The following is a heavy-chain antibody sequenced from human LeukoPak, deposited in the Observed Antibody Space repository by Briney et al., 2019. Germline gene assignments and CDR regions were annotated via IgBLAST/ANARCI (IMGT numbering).Heavy chain of an antibody. CDR1: RYTFTSYY. Sequence: ASVKVSCKASRYTFTSYYMHWVRQAPGQGLEWMGIINPSGGSTSYAQKFQGRVTMTRDTSTSTVYMELSSLRSEDTAVYYCARDLRSTEYYYYYYGMDVWGQGTTVTVSS. V-gene: IGHV1-46*01. CDR2: INPSGGST. CDR3: ARDLRSTEYYYYYYGMDV. J-gene: IGHJ6*02. D-gene: IGHD2-2*01.